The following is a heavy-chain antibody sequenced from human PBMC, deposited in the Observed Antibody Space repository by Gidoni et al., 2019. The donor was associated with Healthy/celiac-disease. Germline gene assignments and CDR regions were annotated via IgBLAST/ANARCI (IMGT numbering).Heavy chain of an antibody. CDR3: ARGYYDYVWGSFSPLPGVHDAFDI. V-gene: IGHV3-13*01. CDR2: IGTAGDT. Sequence: VQLVESGGGLVQPGGSLRLSGAASGFTCSSYDMHGVRQATGKGLEWFSAIGTAGDTYYPGSVKGRFTISRENAKNSLYLQMNSLRAGDTAVYYCARGYYDYVWGSFSPLPGVHDAFDIWGQGTMVTVSS. J-gene: IGHJ3*02. CDR1: GFTCSSYD. D-gene: IGHD3-16*01.